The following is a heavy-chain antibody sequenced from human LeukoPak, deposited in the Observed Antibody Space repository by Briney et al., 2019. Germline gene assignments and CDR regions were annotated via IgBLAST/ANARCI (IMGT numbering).Heavy chain of an antibody. D-gene: IGHD3-22*01. V-gene: IGHV3-9*01. J-gene: IGHJ4*02. Sequence: GRSLRLSCAASGFTFDDYAMHWVRQAPGKGLEWVSGISWNSGSIGYADSVKGRFTISRDNAKNSLYLQMNSLRAEDTALYYCAKDIGPGEYYYDSSGYFDYWGQGTWSPSPQ. CDR3: AKDIGPGEYYYDSSGYFDY. CDR1: GFTFDDYA. CDR2: ISWNSGSI.